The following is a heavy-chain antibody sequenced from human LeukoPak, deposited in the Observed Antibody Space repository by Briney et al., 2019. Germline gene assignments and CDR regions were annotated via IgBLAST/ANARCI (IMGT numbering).Heavy chain of an antibody. CDR1: GFTFNRYG. Sequence: PGGSLRLSCVASGFTFNRYGIHWVRQAPGKGLEWVAVISNDGSDTICGDSVKGRFTVSRENSRNTLYLQMNSLRIEDTSVYYCVKGLIDSPMSFALDYWGQGTLVTVSS. J-gene: IGHJ4*02. CDR3: VKGLIDSPMSFALDY. D-gene: IGHD5-18*01. CDR2: ISNDGSDT. V-gene: IGHV3-30*18.